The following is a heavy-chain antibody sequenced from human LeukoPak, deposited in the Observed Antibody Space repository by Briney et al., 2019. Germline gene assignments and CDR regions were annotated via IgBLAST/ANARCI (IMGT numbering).Heavy chain of an antibody. D-gene: IGHD4-17*01. CDR2: INPNSGGT. V-gene: IGHV1-2*02. CDR3: ARDEPVYGDYTFDY. J-gene: IGHJ4*02. CDR1: GYTFTGYY. Sequence: ASVKVSCKASGYTFTGYYMHWVRQAPGQGLEWMGWINPNSGGTNYAQKFQGRVTMTRDTSISTVYMELSSLRSEDTAVYYCARDEPVYGDYTFDYWGQGTLVTVSS.